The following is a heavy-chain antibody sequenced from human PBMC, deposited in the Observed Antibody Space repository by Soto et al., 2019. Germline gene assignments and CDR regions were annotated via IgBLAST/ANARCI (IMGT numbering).Heavy chain of an antibody. V-gene: IGHV4-31*03. J-gene: IGHJ4*02. CDR2: IYYSGST. Sequence: QVQLQESGPGLVKPSQTLSLTCTVSGGSISSGGYYWSWLRQHPGKGMEWIGYIYYSGSTYYNPSIKSRVTISEDTSKNQFSLKLSSVTAADTAVYFCARYLDSSAHFDYWGQGTLVIVSS. D-gene: IGHD6-25*01. CDR1: GGSISSGGYY. CDR3: ARYLDSSAHFDY.